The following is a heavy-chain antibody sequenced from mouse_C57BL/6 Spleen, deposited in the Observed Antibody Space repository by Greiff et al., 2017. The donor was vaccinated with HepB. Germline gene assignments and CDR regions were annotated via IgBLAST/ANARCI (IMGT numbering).Heavy chain of an antibody. CDR2: ISSGSSTI. CDR1: GFTFSDYG. Sequence: EVKLVESGGGLVKPGGSLKLSCAASGFTFSDYGMHWVRQAPEKGLEWVAYISSGSSTIYYADTVKGRFTISRDNAKNTLFLQMTSLRSEDTAMYYCARRELSSHWGQGTLVTVSA. D-gene: IGHD1-1*02. V-gene: IGHV5-17*01. CDR3: ARRELSSH. J-gene: IGHJ3*01.